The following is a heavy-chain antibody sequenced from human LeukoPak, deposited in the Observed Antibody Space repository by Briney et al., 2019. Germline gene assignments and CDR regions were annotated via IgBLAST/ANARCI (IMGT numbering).Heavy chain of an antibody. D-gene: IGHD6-19*01. CDR2: ISGDGGST. CDR1: GFTFDDYA. J-gene: IGHJ4*02. Sequence: PGGSLRLSCAASGFTFDDYAMHWVRQAPGKGLEWVSLISGDGGSTYYADSVKVRFTISRDNSKNSLYLQMNSLRTEDTALYYCAKASLPYSSGWYVNWGQGTLVTVSS. CDR3: AKASLPYSSGWYVN. V-gene: IGHV3-43*02.